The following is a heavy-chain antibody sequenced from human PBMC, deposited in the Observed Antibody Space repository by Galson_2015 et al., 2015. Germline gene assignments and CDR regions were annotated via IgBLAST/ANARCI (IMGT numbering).Heavy chain of an antibody. V-gene: IGHV4-39*01. CDR2: IYYSGST. CDR1: GGSISSSSSY. D-gene: IGHD3-10*01. J-gene: IGHJ4*02. CDR3: ARPFYYASGSSYKGVYFDY. Sequence: LSLTCNVSGGSISSSSSYWGWIRQPPGKGLEWIGSIYYSGSTYYNPSLKSRVTISIDTSKNQFSLKLSSVTAADTAVYYCARPFYYASGSSYKGVYFDYWGQGTLVTVSS.